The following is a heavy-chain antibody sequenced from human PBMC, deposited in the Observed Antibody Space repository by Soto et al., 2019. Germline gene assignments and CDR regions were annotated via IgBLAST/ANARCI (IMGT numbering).Heavy chain of an antibody. CDR1: GGSISSDY. CDR3: AREALRWSYGMDV. D-gene: IGHD4-17*01. CDR2: IYYSGST. J-gene: IGHJ6*02. V-gene: IGHV4-59*01. Sequence: SETLSLTCTVSGGSISSDYWSWIRQPPGKGLEWIGYIYYSGSTNYNPSLKSRVTISVDTSKNQFSLKLSSVTAADTAVYYCAREALRWSYGMDVWGQGTTVNVSS.